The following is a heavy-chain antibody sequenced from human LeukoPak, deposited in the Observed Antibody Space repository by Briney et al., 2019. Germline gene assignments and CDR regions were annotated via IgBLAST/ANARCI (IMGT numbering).Heavy chain of an antibody. J-gene: IGHJ4*02. CDR1: GFTFSTYP. CDR2: ISSGSGYI. V-gene: IGHV3-21*01. CDR3: ARGYGDYGKYYFDS. D-gene: IGHD4-17*01. Sequence: GGSLRLSCAASGFTFSTYPMNWARQAPGKGLEWLSSISSGSGYIYYADSVKGRFTISRDNAKNSLYLQMNSLRAEDTAVYYCARGYGDYGKYYFDSWGQGTLVTVSS.